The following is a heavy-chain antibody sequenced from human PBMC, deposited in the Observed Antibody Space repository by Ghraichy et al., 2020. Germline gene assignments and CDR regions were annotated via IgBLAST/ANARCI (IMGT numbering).Heavy chain of an antibody. CDR3: ARGKAEFGYYYGSGRENYYYYYMDV. D-gene: IGHD3-10*01. V-gene: IGHV4-34*01. CDR1: GGSFSGNY. Sequence: SETLSLTCAVYGGSFSGNYWSWIRQPPGKGLEWIGEINHSGYTNDNPSLKSRVTMSVDTSKNQFSLKLSSVTAADTAVYYCARGKAEFGYYYGSGRENYYYYYMDVWGKGTTVTVSS. J-gene: IGHJ6*03. CDR2: INHSGYT.